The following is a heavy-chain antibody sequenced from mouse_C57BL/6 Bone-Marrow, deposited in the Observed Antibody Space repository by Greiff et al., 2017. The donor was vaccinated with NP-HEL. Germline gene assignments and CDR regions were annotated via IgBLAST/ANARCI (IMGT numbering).Heavy chain of an antibody. CDR1: GYSITSGYY. V-gene: IGHV3-6*01. D-gene: IGHD1-1*01. CDR2: ISYDGSN. CDR3: ARDLFITTVVKAY. Sequence: EVQLQESGPGLVKPSQSLSLTCSVTGYSITSGYYWNWIRQFPGNKLEWMGYISYDGSNNYNPSLKNRISITRDTSKNQFFLKLNSVTTEDTATYYCARDLFITTVVKAYWGQGTLVTVSA. J-gene: IGHJ3*01.